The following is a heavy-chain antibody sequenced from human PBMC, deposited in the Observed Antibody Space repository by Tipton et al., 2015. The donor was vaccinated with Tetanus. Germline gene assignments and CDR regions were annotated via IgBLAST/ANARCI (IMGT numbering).Heavy chain of an antibody. CDR2: IYPGDSDT. D-gene: IGHD2-8*01. CDR1: GYIFNNYW. J-gene: IGHJ4*02. Sequence: VQLVQSGGEVKKPGESLKISCKGSGYIFNNYWIGWVRQKPGKGLEWMGIIYPGDSDTRYSPSFQGQVTIPVDKSNKTACLQWSSLKASDTSMFYCARAHCTDGVCNFDFWGQGALVTVAS. V-gene: IGHV5-51*01. CDR3: ARAHCTDGVCNFDF.